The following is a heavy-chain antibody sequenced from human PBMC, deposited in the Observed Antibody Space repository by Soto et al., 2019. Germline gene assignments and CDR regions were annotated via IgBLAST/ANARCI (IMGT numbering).Heavy chain of an antibody. D-gene: IGHD1-26*01. CDR1: GYTFTGYY. V-gene: IGHV1-2*02. CDR3: ARILDPYSGHNFDI. J-gene: IGHJ3*02. CDR2: INPNTGGT. Sequence: ASVKVSCKASGYTFTGYYIHWVRQAPGQGLEWMGWINPNTGGTNYAQKFQGRVTMTRDTSISTAYMELSTLKSDDAAVYYCARILDPYSGHNFDIWGQGKMVTVSS.